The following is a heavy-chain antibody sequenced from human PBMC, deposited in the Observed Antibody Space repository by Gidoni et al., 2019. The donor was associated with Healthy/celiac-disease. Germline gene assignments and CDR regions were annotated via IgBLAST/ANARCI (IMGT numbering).Heavy chain of an antibody. V-gene: IGHV3-11*01. CDR1: GFTFSDYY. J-gene: IGHJ4*02. Sequence: QVQLVESGGGVVKPGGSLRLSGAAAGFTFSDYYTSWIRQAPGKGLGCVSYISSSVSTISSASSVKGRFTISRDHATNSLYLQMNSLRAADTAVSSCARDRPIAWGDGDGEFWYWGQGTLVTVSS. CDR3: ARDRPIAWGDGDGEFWY. D-gene: IGHD4-17*01. CDR2: ISSSVSTI.